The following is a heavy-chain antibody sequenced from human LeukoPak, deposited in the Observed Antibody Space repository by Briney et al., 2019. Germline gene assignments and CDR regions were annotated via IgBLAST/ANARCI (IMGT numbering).Heavy chain of an antibody. D-gene: IGHD6-13*01. CDR2: ISGSGGST. V-gene: IGHV3-23*01. Sequence: GSLILSCAASGFTFSSYAMSGVRQAPGKGLEWVSAISGSGGSTYYADSVKGRFTISRDNSKNTLYLQMNSLRAEDTAVYYCAKVGSSWTGYYYGMDVWGQGTTVTVSS. J-gene: IGHJ6*02. CDR3: AKVGSSWTGYYYGMDV. CDR1: GFTFSSYA.